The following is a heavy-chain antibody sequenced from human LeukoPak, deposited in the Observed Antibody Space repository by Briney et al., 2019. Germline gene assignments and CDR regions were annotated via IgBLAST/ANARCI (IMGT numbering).Heavy chain of an antibody. Sequence: PGGSLRLSCAASGFTFSSYDMHWVRHATGKGLEWVSAIGTAGDTYYPGSVKGRFTISRENAKNSLYLQMNSLRAGDTAVYYCARGSRYFDWLYDYWGQGTLVTVSS. V-gene: IGHV3-13*01. CDR2: IGTAGDT. D-gene: IGHD3-9*01. J-gene: IGHJ4*02. CDR3: ARGSRYFDWLYDY. CDR1: GFTFSSYD.